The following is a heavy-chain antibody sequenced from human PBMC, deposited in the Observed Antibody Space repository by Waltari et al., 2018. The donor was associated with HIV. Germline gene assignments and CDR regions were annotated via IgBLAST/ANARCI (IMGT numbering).Heavy chain of an antibody. CDR2: ISSSSSTI. CDR3: ASTTHMVRGGWGSFDY. CDR1: GFTFSSYS. Sequence: EVQLVESGGGLVQPGGSLRLSCAASGFTFSSYSMNWVRQAPGKGLEWVSYISSSSSTIYYADSVKGRFTIARDNAKNSLYLQMNSLRDEDTAVYYCASTTHMVRGGWGSFDYWGQGTLVTVSS. J-gene: IGHJ4*02. D-gene: IGHD3-10*01. V-gene: IGHV3-48*02.